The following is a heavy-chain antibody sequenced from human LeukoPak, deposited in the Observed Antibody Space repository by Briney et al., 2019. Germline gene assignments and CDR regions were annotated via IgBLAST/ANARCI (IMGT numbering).Heavy chain of an antibody. CDR3: AREGGYCSSTSCSALDP. CDR2: ISAYNGNT. CDR1: GYTFTSYG. V-gene: IGHV1-18*01. J-gene: IGHJ5*02. Sequence: ASVKASCKASGYTFTSYGISWVRQAPGQGLEWMGWISAYNGNTNYAQKLQGRVTMTTETSKSTAYMELRSLRSDDTAVYYCAREGGYCSSTSCSALDPWGQGTLVTVSS. D-gene: IGHD2-2*01.